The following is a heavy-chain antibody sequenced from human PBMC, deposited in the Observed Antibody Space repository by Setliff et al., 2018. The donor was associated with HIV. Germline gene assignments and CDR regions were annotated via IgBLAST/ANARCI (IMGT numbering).Heavy chain of an antibody. CDR2: MNHSEH. J-gene: IGHJ6*04. D-gene: IGHD3-3*01. CDR3: ARTITTFGVIGRGGRMDV. CDR1: GGSFSGYS. V-gene: IGHV4-34*01. Sequence: SLTCAVSGGSFSGYSWTWIRQSPGKGLEWIGEMNHSEHYYNPTLKSRVTISMDTSKNQFSLELSSVTAADTALYYCARTITTFGVIGRGGRMDVWGKGTTVTVSS.